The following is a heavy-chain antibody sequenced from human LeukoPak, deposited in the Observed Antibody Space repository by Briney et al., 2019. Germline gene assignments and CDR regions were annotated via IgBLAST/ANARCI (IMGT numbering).Heavy chain of an antibody. CDR3: ARETHGRVDN. Sequence: GGSLRLSCAASGFTFSDYYMSWIRQAPGKGLEWVSYISSSSYYTNYADSVKDRFTISRDNANNLLYLQMNSLRAEDTAVYYCARETHGRVDNWGQGTLVTVSS. J-gene: IGHJ4*02. V-gene: IGHV3-11*05. CDR1: GFTFSDYY. CDR2: ISSSSYYT. D-gene: IGHD5-12*01.